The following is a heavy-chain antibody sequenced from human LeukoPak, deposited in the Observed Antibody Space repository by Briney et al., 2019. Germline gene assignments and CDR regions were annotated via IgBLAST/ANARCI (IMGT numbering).Heavy chain of an antibody. CDR1: GFTFSSYA. V-gene: IGHV3-30*04. Sequence: GRSLRLSCAASGFTFSSYAMHWVRQAPGKGLEWVAVISYDGSNKYYADSVKGRFTISRDNSKNTPYLQMNSLRAEDTAVYYCASPRITMVRGASGHGMDVWGKGTTVTVSS. J-gene: IGHJ6*04. D-gene: IGHD3-10*01. CDR2: ISYDGSNK. CDR3: ASPRITMVRGASGHGMDV.